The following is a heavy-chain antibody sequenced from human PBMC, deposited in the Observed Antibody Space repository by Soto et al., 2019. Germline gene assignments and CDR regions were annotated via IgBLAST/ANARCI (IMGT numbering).Heavy chain of an antibody. CDR2: INAGNGNT. Sequence: PSVKVSCKASGYTFTSYAMHWVRQAPGQRLEWMGWINAGNGNTKYSQKFQGRVTITRDTSASTAYMELSSLRSEDTAVYYCARDSAIILRCVEWLPTAANWFDPWGQGTLVTVSA. D-gene: IGHD3-3*01. CDR1: GYTFTSYA. V-gene: IGHV1-3*01. J-gene: IGHJ5*02. CDR3: ARDSAIILRCVEWLPTAANWFDP.